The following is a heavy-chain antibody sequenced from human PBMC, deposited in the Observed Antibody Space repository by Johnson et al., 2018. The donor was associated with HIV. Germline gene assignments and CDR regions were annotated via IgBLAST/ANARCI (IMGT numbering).Heavy chain of an antibody. CDR3: AKGVGATTNDAFDI. Sequence: VQLVESGGGLTQPGGSLRLSCAASGFTVSSNYMSWVRQAPGKGLEWVPVIYSGGSTSYAGSVTGRFTISRDNSKNSLYLQMNSLRAEDTALYYCAKGVGATTNDAFDIWGQGTMVTVSS. D-gene: IGHD1-26*01. CDR2: IYSGGST. J-gene: IGHJ3*02. CDR1: GFTVSSNY. V-gene: IGHV3-53*01.